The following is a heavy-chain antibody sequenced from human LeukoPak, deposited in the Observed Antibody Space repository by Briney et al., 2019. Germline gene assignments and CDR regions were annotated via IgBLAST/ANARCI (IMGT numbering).Heavy chain of an antibody. J-gene: IGHJ6*03. CDR2: MNPNSGNT. V-gene: IGHV1-8*03. D-gene: IGHD3-10*01. Sequence: ASVKVSCKASGYTFTSYDINWVRQATGQGLEWMGWMNPNSGNTGYAQKFQGRVTITADESTSTAYMELSSLRSEDTAVYYCARTTTGENYYYMDVWGKGTTVTVSS. CDR3: ARTTTGENYYYMDV. CDR1: GYTFTSYD.